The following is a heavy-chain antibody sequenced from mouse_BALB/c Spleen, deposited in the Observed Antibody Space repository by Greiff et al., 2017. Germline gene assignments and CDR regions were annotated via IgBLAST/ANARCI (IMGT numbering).Heavy chain of an antibody. V-gene: IGHV1-4*01. D-gene: IGHD2-3*01. CDR2: INPSSGYT. J-gene: IGHJ3*01. CDR3: ARDDGYPLAY. CDR1: GYTFTSYT. Sequence: QVHVKQSGAELARPGASVKMSCKASGYTFTSYTMHWVKQRPGQGLEWIGYINPSSGYTNYNQKFKDKATLTADKSSSTAYMQLSSLTSEDSAVYYCARDDGYPLAYWGQGTLVTVSA.